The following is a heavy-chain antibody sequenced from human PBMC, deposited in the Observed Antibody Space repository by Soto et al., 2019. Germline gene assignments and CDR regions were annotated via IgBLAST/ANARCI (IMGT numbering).Heavy chain of an antibody. V-gene: IGHV1-69*01. Sequence: QVQLVQSGAEVKKPGSSVKVSCKASGGTFSSYAISWVRQAPGQGLEWMGGIIPIFGTANYAQKFQGRVTITADEYTSTAYMELSSLRSEDTAVYYCARGADYYDSSPGHYFDYWGQGTLVTVSS. CDR1: GGTFSSYA. J-gene: IGHJ4*02. D-gene: IGHD3-22*01. CDR2: IIPIFGTA. CDR3: ARGADYYDSSPGHYFDY.